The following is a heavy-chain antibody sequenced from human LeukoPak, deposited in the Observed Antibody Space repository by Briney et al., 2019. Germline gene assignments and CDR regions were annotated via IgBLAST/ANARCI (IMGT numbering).Heavy chain of an antibody. CDR2: IYHSGST. V-gene: IGHV4-30-2*01. CDR3: ASKGIRYFDWSLSY. D-gene: IGHD3-9*01. CDR1: GGSISSGGYY. J-gene: IGHJ4*02. Sequence: PSETLSLTCTVSGGSISSGGYYWSWIRQPPGKGLEWIGYIYHSGSTYYNPSLKSRVTISVDRSKNQFSLKLSSVTAADTAVYYCASKGIRYFDWSLSYWGQGTLVTVSS.